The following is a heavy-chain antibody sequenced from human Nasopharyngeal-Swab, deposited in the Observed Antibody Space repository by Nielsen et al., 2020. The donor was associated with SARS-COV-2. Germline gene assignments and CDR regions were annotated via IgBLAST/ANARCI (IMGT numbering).Heavy chain of an antibody. D-gene: IGHD3-10*01. CDR2: INPHSRGT. Sequence: ASVKVSCKASGYTLTGYYMHWVRQAPGQGLEWMGWINPHSRGTKYAQKFQGRVTMTSDTSINTAYMELSRLRSDDTAVYYCAREPDMVRGITLFDYWGQGTLVTVSS. CDR3: AREPDMVRGITLFDY. V-gene: IGHV1-2*02. CDR1: GYTLTGYY. J-gene: IGHJ4*02.